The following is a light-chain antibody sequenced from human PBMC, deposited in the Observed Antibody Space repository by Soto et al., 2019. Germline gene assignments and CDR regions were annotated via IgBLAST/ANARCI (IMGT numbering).Light chain of an antibody. V-gene: IGLV4-69*01. CDR3: QTWGTGFWV. J-gene: IGLJ3*02. CDR1: SGHSSYA. Sequence: QSVLTQSPSASASLGASVKLTCTLSSGHSSYAIAWHQQQPEKGPRYLMKLISDGSHSKGDGIPDRFSGSSSGAERYLTISSLQSEDEADYYCQTWGTGFWVFGGGTKVTVL. CDR2: LISDGSH.